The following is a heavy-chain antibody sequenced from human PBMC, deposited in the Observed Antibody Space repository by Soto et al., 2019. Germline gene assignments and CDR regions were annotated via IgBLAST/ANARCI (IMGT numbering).Heavy chain of an antibody. CDR3: AREVYGSGTYLDY. Sequence: ASVKVSCKASGYTFTSYAMHWVRQAPGQRLEWMGWINAGNGDTKYSQKFQGRVTITRDTSASTAYMELSSLRSEDTAVYYCAREVYGSGTYLDYWGQGTLVTVSS. CDR1: GYTFTSYA. CDR2: INAGNGDT. J-gene: IGHJ4*02. D-gene: IGHD3-10*01. V-gene: IGHV1-3*01.